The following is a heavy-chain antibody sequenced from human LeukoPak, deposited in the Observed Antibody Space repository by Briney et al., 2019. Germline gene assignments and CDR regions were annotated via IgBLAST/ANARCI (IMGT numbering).Heavy chain of an antibody. CDR2: IYPGDSDT. Sequence: GESLKISCKGSGYSFTSYWIGWVRQMPGKGLEWMGIIYPGDSDTRYSPSFQGQVTISADKSISTAYLQWSSLKASDTAIFYCARQRGACSDGSCYPDSWGQGTLVTVSS. V-gene: IGHV5-51*01. CDR3: ARQRGACSDGSCYPDS. J-gene: IGHJ4*02. D-gene: IGHD2-15*01. CDR1: GYSFTSYW.